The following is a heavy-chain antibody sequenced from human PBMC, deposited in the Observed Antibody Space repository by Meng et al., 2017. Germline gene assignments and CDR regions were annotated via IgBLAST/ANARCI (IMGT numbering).Heavy chain of an antibody. J-gene: IGHJ4*02. CDR1: GGTFISYT. V-gene: IGHV1-69*08. D-gene: IGHD1-26*01. CDR3: ARDGVGATEGYFDY. CDR2: IIPILGIA. Sequence: QGQPVQTGAGVKKPGSSVKGSCKASGGTFISYTISWGRQAPGQGLEWMGRIIPILGIANYAQKFQGRVTITADKSTSTAYMELSSLRSEDTAVYYCARDGVGATEGYFDYWGQGTLVTVSS.